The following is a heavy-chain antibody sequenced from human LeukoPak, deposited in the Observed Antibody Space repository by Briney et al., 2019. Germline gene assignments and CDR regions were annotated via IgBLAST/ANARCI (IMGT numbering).Heavy chain of an antibody. J-gene: IGHJ5*02. Sequence: PSETLSLTCTVSGGSISSSSYYWGWIRQPPGKGLEWIGSIYYSGSTYYNPSLKSRVTISVDTSKNQFSLKLSSVTAADTAVYYCARRYYGSGSYYSGVGWFDPWGQGTLVTV. V-gene: IGHV4-39*01. CDR3: ARRYYGSGSYYSGVGWFDP. D-gene: IGHD3-10*01. CDR2: IYYSGST. CDR1: GGSISSSSYY.